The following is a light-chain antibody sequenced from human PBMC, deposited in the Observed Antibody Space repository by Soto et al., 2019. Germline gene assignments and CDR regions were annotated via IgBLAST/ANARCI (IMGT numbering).Light chain of an antibody. Sequence: EIVLTQSPATLSLSPGERATLSCRASQSVSSYLAWYQQKPGQAPRLLIYDASNRATGIPARFSGSGSGTDFTLTISSLEPEDFAVYYCPQLMTFGQGTKVDIK. V-gene: IGKV3-11*01. CDR1: QSVSSY. J-gene: IGKJ1*01. CDR3: PQLMT. CDR2: DAS.